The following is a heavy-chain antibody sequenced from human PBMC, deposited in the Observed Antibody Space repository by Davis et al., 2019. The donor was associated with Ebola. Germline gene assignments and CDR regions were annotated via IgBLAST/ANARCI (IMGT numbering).Heavy chain of an antibody. CDR3: ARDQWGGSYFY. D-gene: IGHD1-26*01. CDR1: GYTFTSYA. CDR2: INAGNGNT. J-gene: IGHJ4*02. Sequence: ASVKVSCKASGYTFTSYAMHWVRQAPGQRLEWMGWINAGNGNTKYSQKFQGRVTITRDTSASTAYMALRSLRSNATAVYSCARDQWGGSYFYWGQGTLVTVSS. V-gene: IGHV1-3*01.